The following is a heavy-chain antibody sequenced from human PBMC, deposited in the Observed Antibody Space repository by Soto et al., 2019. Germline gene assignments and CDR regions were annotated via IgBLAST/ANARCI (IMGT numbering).Heavy chain of an antibody. D-gene: IGHD1-26*01. CDR1: GYIFTDYG. J-gene: IGHJ4*01. V-gene: IGHV1-18*01. CDR2: ISAYNGNT. CDR3: ARVGIAVGSYGLFRWETTAFDY. Sequence: QVQMVQSGAEVKKPGASVKVSCQTSGYIFTDYGISWVRQAPGQGLEWMGWISAYNGNTHYVQTFQARVTMTTDTSTSEADLELRHMRSDDTAIYYCARVGIAVGSYGLFRWETTAFDYWGHGTLVTGYS.